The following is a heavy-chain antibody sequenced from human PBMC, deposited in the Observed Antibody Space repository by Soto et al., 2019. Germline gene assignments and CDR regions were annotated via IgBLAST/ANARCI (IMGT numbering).Heavy chain of an antibody. Sequence: ASVKVSCKASGDTFASFGFSWVRHAPGQGLEWLEWISAYNGNTHYAQKVRDRVTLTTDTSTNTAYMELRSLTSDDTAVYYCARDQESITDRILQYWGQGTRVTVSS. D-gene: IGHD3-10*01. J-gene: IGHJ4*02. V-gene: IGHV1-18*01. CDR2: ISAYNGNT. CDR1: GDTFASFG. CDR3: ARDQESITDRILQY.